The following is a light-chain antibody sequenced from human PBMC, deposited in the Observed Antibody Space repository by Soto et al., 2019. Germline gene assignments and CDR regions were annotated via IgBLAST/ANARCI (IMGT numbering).Light chain of an antibody. Sequence: DIQMTQSPSSVSASVGDRVTITCRASQGVSRWLAWYQQKPGKAPKLLIYAASSLQSVVPSRFSGTGSGTEFTLTISSLQPDDLATYYCQQYNSLYKTFGQGTKVDIK. J-gene: IGKJ1*01. CDR1: QGVSRW. CDR3: QQYNSLYKT. V-gene: IGKV1-12*01. CDR2: AAS.